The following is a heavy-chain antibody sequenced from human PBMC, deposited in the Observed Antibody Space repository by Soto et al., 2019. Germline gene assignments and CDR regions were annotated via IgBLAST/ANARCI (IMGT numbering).Heavy chain of an antibody. CDR3: ARGEQYSGRIFDY. CDR2: TYYRSKWYY. D-gene: IGHD1-26*01. CDR1: GDRLSSNSAG. Sequence: SQTLSLTCAITGDRLSSNSAGWSWVRQSPSRGLEWLGRTYYRSKWYYEYAVSVRGRITINPDTSKNQYSLQLNSVTPEDTAVYFCARGEQYSGRIFDYWGQGTLVTVSS. V-gene: IGHV6-1*01. J-gene: IGHJ4*01.